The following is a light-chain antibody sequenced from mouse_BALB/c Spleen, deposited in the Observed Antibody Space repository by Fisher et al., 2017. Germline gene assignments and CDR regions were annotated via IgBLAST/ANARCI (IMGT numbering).Light chain of an antibody. V-gene: IGKV4-55*01. CDR2: DTS. CDR3: QQWSSYPPT. J-gene: IGKJ5*01. Sequence: TQTPAIMSASPGEKVTMTCSASSSVSYMYWYQQKPGSSPRLLIYDTSNLASGVPVRFSGSGSGTSYSLTISSMEAEDAATYYCQQWSSYPPTFGAGTKLELK. CDR1: SSVSY.